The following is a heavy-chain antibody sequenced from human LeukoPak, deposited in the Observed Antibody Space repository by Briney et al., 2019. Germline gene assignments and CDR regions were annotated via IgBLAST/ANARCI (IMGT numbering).Heavy chain of an antibody. Sequence: GASVKVSCKVSGYTLTELSVHWVRQAPGKGLEWMGGFDPEDGETIYAQKFQGRVTMTEDTSTDTAYMELSSLRSEDTAVYYCATKEVPRTYYYYGMDVWGQGTTVTVSS. V-gene: IGHV1-24*01. CDR2: FDPEDGET. J-gene: IGHJ6*02. CDR1: GYTLTELS. CDR3: ATKEVPRTYYYYGMDV.